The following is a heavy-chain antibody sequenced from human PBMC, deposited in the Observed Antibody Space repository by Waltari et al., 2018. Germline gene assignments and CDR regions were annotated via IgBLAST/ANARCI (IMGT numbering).Heavy chain of an antibody. D-gene: IGHD2-15*01. Sequence: EVRLVESGGNLVQPGGSLRLSCAASGFSFSSDEMNWVRQAPGRGSEWVVYISSSGSTKYYADSGKGRFTISRDNAKNSLYLQMNSLRADDTAVYYCARVRVVMGEGVYWGQGTLVTVSS. CDR3: ARVRVVMGEGVY. CDR1: GFSFSSDE. CDR2: ISSSGSTK. J-gene: IGHJ4*02. V-gene: IGHV3-48*03.